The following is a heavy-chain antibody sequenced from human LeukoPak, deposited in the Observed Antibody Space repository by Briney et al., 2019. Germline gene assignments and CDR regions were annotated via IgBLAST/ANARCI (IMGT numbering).Heavy chain of an antibody. V-gene: IGHV3-7*03. Sequence: GGSLRLSCAASGFTFSSYWMSWVRQAPGKGLEWVANIKQDGSEKYYVDSVKGRFTISRDNAKNSLYLQMNSLRAEDTAVYYCARVPTMVRGVFDYWGQGTLVTVSS. J-gene: IGHJ4*02. CDR2: IKQDGSEK. D-gene: IGHD3-10*01. CDR1: GFTFSSYW. CDR3: ARVPTMVRGVFDY.